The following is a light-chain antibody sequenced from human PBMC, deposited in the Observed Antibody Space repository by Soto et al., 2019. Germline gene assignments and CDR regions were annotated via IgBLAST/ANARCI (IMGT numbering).Light chain of an antibody. CDR2: DDD. V-gene: IGLV3-21*02. Sequence: SYVLTQPPSVSVAPGQTATITCGGDNIGSKIVHWYQHNPGQAPVLVVHDDDDRPSGIPERFSGSNSGQTATLTISRVEDGDEADYYCQVWVGPSERIFGGGTKLTVL. CDR1: NIGSKI. CDR3: QVWVGPSERI. J-gene: IGLJ2*01.